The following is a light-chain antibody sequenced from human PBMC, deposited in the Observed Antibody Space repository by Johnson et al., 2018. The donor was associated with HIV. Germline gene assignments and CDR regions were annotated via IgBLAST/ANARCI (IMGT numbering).Light chain of an antibody. CDR2: DNN. CDR1: SSNIGNNY. CDR3: GTWDSSLSGSCV. V-gene: IGLV1-51*01. Sequence: QSVLTQPPSVSAAPGQKVTISCSGSSSNIGNNYVSWYQQLPGTAPKLLIYDNNQRPSGIPDRFSGSKSGTSATLGSTGLQTGDEADYYCGTWDSSLSGSCVFGTGTKVTVL. J-gene: IGLJ1*01.